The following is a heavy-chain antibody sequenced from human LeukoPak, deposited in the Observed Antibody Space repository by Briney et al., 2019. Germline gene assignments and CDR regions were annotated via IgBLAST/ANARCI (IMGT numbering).Heavy chain of an antibody. CDR2: INHSGST. CDR3: ARGSSSWYVLYYYYYMDV. V-gene: IGHV4-34*01. J-gene: IGHJ6*03. D-gene: IGHD6-13*01. Sequence: PSETLSLTCAVYGGSFSGYYWSWIRQPPGKGLEWIGEINHSGSTNYNPSLKSRVTISVDTSKNQFSLKLSSVTAADTAVYYCARGSSSWYVLYYYYYMDVWGKGTTVTISS. CDR1: GGSFSGYY.